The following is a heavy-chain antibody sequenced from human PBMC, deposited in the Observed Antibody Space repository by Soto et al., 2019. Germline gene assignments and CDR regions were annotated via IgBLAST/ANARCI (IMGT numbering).Heavy chain of an antibody. D-gene: IGHD2-2*01. CDR3: ARRCSSTSCYGGTYGMDV. J-gene: IGHJ6*02. Sequence: QVQLVQSGAEVKKPGSSVKVSCTASGGTFSSYAISWVRQAPGQGLEWMGGIIPIFGTANYAQKFQGRVTITADESTSTAYMELSSLRSEDTAVYYCARRCSSTSCYGGTYGMDVWGQGTTVTVSS. V-gene: IGHV1-69*01. CDR2: IIPIFGTA. CDR1: GGTFSSYA.